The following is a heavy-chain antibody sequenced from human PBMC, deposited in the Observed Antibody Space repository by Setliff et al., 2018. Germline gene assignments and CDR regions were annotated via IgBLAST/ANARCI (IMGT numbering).Heavy chain of an antibody. D-gene: IGHD5-18*01. Sequence: GGSLRLSCAASGFTFTDYEFNWVRQAPGKGLEWISYVSNGGGAVNYADSVKGRFTISRDNAKNSLHLQMNSLRAEDTAIYYCARDQGSFGYRAFDLWGQGTLVTV. CDR2: VSNGGGAV. V-gene: IGHV3-48*03. CDR3: ARDQGSFGYRAFDL. J-gene: IGHJ4*02. CDR1: GFTFTDYE.